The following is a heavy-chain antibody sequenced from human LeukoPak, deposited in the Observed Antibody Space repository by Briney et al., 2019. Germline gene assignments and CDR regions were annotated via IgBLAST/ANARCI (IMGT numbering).Heavy chain of an antibody. J-gene: IGHJ4*02. V-gene: IGHV1-18*01. CDR3: ARDLWDGGNSETSDY. D-gene: IGHD4-23*01. Sequence: ASVKVSCKASGYTFSDFGITWVRQAPGQGVEWMGWIGAYNDNTNYPQKFQGRVTMTRDTSISTAYMELSRLRSDDTAVYYCARDLWDGGNSETSDYWGQGTLVTVSS. CDR2: IGAYNDNT. CDR1: GYTFSDFG.